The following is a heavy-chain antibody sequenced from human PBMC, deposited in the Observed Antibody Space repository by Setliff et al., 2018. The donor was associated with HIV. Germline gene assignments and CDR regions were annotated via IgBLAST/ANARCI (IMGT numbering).Heavy chain of an antibody. J-gene: IGHJ3*02. CDR1: GFTLSDHY. V-gene: IGHV3-72*01. Sequence: GGSLRLSCAASGFTLSDHYMDWVRQAPGKGPEWFGRIRPKGKSSTTEYAASVKDRFSISRDDSKNSLYLLMNNLKTKDTAVYHCTRGYSGVAIYAFDIWGQGTVVTVSS. D-gene: IGHD5-12*01. CDR2: IRPKGKSSTT. CDR3: TRGYSGVAIYAFDI.